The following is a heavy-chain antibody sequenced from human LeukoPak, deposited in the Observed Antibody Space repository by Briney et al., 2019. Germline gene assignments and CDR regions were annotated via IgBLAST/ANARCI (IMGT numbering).Heavy chain of an antibody. CDR2: IIPIFGTA. D-gene: IGHD6-13*01. Sequence: SVKVSCKASGGTFSSYAISWVRQAPGQGLEWMGRIIPIFGTANYAQKFQGRVTITTGESTSTAYMELSSLRSEDTAVYYCARDPIAAAGNFDYWGQGTLVTVSS. CDR1: GGTFSSYA. V-gene: IGHV1-69*05. J-gene: IGHJ4*02. CDR3: ARDPIAAAGNFDY.